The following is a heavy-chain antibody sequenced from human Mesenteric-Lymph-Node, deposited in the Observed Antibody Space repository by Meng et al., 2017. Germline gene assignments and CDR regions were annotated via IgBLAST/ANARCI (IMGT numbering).Heavy chain of an antibody. Sequence: GESLKISCAASEFAFSTSYIKWVRQTPGKGLEWVASIIQDGSQLDYVDSVRGRFTISRDNSKNSLYLQMNSLRAEDTGVYYCARDWSWGALDIWGQGTLVTVSS. J-gene: IGHJ3*02. CDR3: ARDWSWGALDI. D-gene: IGHD3-16*01. CDR1: EFAFSTSY. V-gene: IGHV3-7*01. CDR2: IIQDGSQL.